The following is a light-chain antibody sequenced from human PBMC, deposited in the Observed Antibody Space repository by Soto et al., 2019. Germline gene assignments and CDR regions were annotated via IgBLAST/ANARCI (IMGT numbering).Light chain of an antibody. V-gene: IGKV3-20*01. Sequence: ETVMTQSPGTLSLYPGERATLSCRASQSVSSGYLAWYQQKPGQAPRLLIFGASNRATGIPDRFTGSGSGTDFTLTISRLEPEDFAVYYCQQYGISQNTFGQGTKLEIK. CDR2: GAS. CDR3: QQYGISQNT. J-gene: IGKJ2*01. CDR1: QSVSSGY.